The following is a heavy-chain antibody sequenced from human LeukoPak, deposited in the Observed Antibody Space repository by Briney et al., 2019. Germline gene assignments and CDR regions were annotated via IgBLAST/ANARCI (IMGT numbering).Heavy chain of an antibody. CDR1: GFTFTSYA. V-gene: IGHV3-23*01. J-gene: IGHJ4*02. Sequence: PGGSLRLSCAASGFTFTSYAMSWVRQAPGKGLEWVSVTSGSGGSTYYADSVKGRFTISRDNSKSTLFLQMNSLRAEDTAVYYCAKDPRVGSRVATPCHWGQGTLVTVSS. CDR2: TSGSGGST. D-gene: IGHD5-24*01. CDR3: AKDPRVGSRVATPCH.